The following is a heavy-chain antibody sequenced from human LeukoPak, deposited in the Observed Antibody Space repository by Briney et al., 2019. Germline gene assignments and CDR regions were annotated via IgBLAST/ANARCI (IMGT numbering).Heavy chain of an antibody. CDR2: TYYRSKWYN. J-gene: IGHJ3*02. D-gene: IGHD3-22*01. CDR3: ARVGVDYYDHSDAFDI. CDR1: GDSVSSNSAA. V-gene: IGHV6-1*01. Sequence: SQTLSLTCAISGDSVSSNSAAWNWIRQSPSRGLEWLGRTYYRSKWYNDYAVSVKSRITINPDTSKNQFSLQLNSVTPEDTAVYYCARVGVDYYDHSDAFDIWGQGTMVTVSS.